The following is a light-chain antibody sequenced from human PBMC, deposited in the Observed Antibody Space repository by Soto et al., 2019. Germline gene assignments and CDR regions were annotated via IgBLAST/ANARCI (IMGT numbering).Light chain of an antibody. CDR2: DAS. J-gene: IGKJ3*01. CDR3: QHFYDYPHS. Sequence: EIVLTQSPATLSLSPGERAALSCRASQSVSSYLAWYQQKPGQAPRLLIYDASNRATGISARFSGSGSGTDFTLTISSLQPEDFATYYCQHFYDYPHSFGPGTKVDIK. CDR1: QSVSSY. V-gene: IGKV3-11*01.